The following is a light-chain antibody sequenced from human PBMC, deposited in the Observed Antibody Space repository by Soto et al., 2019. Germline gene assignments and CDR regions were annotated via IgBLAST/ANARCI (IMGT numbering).Light chain of an antibody. Sequence: EIVLTQSRAIMSSSPGERATLSCRASQTVNSRLAWYQHKPGQAPRLLIYHTSNRATGIPARFSGSGSGTDFTLTISSLEPEDFAVYYCHQRQSWPRTFGQGTKVDIK. CDR2: HTS. V-gene: IGKV3-11*01. J-gene: IGKJ1*01. CDR1: QTVNSR. CDR3: HQRQSWPRT.